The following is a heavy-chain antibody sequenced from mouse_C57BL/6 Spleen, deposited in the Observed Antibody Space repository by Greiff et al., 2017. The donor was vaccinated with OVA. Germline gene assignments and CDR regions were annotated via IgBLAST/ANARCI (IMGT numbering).Heavy chain of an antibody. V-gene: IGHV1-82*01. J-gene: IGHJ2*01. CDR2: IYPGDGDT. CDR1: GYAFSSSW. CDR3: AREDYYGSSHYYFDY. Sequence: LQESGPELVKPGASVKISCKASGYAFSSSWMNWVQQRPGKGLEWVGRIYPGDGDTNYNGKFKGKATLTADKSSSTAYMQLSSLTSEDSAVYFCAREDYYGSSHYYFDYWGQGTTLTVSS. D-gene: IGHD1-1*01.